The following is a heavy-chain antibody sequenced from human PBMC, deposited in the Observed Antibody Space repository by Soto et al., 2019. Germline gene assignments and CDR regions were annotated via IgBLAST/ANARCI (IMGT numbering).Heavy chain of an antibody. CDR1: GGSFSGYY. V-gene: IGHV4-34*01. CDR3: ARGPDIRLGLNRYGVDP. CDR2: ISHSGST. J-gene: IGHJ5*02. D-gene: IGHD5-12*01. Sequence: SETRSLTCAVYGGSFSGYYWIWIRPPPGKGLEWIGEISHSGSTNYNPSLKSRVTISVDTSKNQFSLKLSSVTAADTAVYYCARGPDIRLGLNRYGVDPWGQGTLVTVSS.